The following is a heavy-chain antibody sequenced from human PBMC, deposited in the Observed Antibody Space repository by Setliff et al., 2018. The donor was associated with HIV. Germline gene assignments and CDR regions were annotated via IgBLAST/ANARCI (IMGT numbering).Heavy chain of an antibody. CDR2: IYDTGDT. CDR1: DDSLSRSDFY. J-gene: IGHJ3*02. Sequence: SETLSLTCTVTDDSLSRSDFYWAWIRQPPEKGLEWVASIYDTGDTHYNPSLKSRVTISRDMSKNQFSLKLGSVTAADTAVYYCARRGGYTYYYDSSGYHRGPNDAFDIWGQGTMVTVSS. V-gene: IGHV4-39*01. D-gene: IGHD3-22*01. CDR3: ARRGGYTYYYDSSGYHRGPNDAFDI.